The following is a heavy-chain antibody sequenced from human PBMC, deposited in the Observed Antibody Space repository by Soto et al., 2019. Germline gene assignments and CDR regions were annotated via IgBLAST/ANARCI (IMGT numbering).Heavy chain of an antibody. Sequence: PGGSLRLSCAASGFSLSNNGMHWVRQAPGKGLGWVAVISYDGNNKYYADSVKGRFTISRDNAKNSVSLQMNSLRAEDTAVYYCAREYTAWPLAYGLDVWGQGTTVTVSS. D-gene: IGHD2-2*02. J-gene: IGHJ6*02. CDR2: ISYDGNNK. CDR1: GFSLSNNG. CDR3: AREYTAWPLAYGLDV. V-gene: IGHV3-30*03.